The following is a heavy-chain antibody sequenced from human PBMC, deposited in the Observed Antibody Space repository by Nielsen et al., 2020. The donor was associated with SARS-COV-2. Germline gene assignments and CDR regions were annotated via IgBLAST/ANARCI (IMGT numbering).Heavy chain of an antibody. D-gene: IGHD4-17*01. V-gene: IGHV3-48*03. Sequence: GGSLRLSCAASGFTFSSYEMNWVRQAPGKGLEWVSYISSSGSTIYYADSVKGRFTISRDNAKNSLYLQMNSLRAEDTAVYYCARENYGDYVSWFDPWGQGTLVTASS. J-gene: IGHJ5*02. CDR2: ISSSGSTI. CDR3: ARENYGDYVSWFDP. CDR1: GFTFSSYE.